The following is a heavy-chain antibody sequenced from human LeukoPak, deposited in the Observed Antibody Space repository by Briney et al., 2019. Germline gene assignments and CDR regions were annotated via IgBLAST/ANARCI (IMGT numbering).Heavy chain of an antibody. CDR3: ARVKTTAWDLHDY. J-gene: IGHJ4*02. Sequence: GGSLRLSCAASGFTFSSYSMNWVRQAPGKGLEWVSSISSSSSYIYYADSVKGRFTISRDNAKNSLYLQMNSLRAEDTAVYYCARVKTTAWDLHDYWGQGTLVTVSS. CDR2: ISSSSSYI. V-gene: IGHV3-21*01. D-gene: IGHD1-26*01. CDR1: GFTFSSYS.